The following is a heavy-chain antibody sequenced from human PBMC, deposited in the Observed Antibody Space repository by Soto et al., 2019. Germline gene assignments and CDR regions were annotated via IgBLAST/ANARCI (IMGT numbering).Heavy chain of an antibody. Sequence: SVKVSCKASGGTFSSYAISWVRQAPGQGLEWMGGIIPIFGTANYAQKFQGRVTITADESTSTAYMELSSLRSEDTAVYYCARAEIAAAGGAYYYYGMDVWGQGTTVTVSS. V-gene: IGHV1-69*13. CDR3: ARAEIAAAGGAYYYYGMDV. D-gene: IGHD6-13*01. J-gene: IGHJ6*02. CDR2: IIPIFGTA. CDR1: GGTFSSYA.